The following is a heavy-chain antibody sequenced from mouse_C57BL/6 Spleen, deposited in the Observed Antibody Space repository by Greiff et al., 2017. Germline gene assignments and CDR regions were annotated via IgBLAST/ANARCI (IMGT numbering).Heavy chain of an antibody. CDR2: INPSSGYT. Sequence: VQLQESGAELARPGASVKMSCKASGYTFTSYTMHWVKQRPGQGLEWIGYINPSSGYTKYNQKFKDKATLTADKSSSTAYMQLSSLTSEDSAVYYCARGGHSNLYYAMDYWGQGTSVTVSS. J-gene: IGHJ4*01. CDR3: ARGGHSNLYYAMDY. CDR1: GYTFTSYT. D-gene: IGHD2-5*01. V-gene: IGHV1-4*01.